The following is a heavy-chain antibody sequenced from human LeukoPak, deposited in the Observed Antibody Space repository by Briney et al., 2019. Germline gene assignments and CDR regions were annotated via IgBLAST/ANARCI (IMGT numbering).Heavy chain of an antibody. CDR1: GFTVSSNY. D-gene: IGHD6-19*01. V-gene: IGHV3-53*01. J-gene: IGHJ4*02. CDR3: ARARVNSGWYGFFDY. CDR2: IYSGGST. Sequence: GGSLRLSCAASGFTVSSNYMSWVRQAPGKGLEWVSVIYSGGSTYYADSVKGRFTISKDNSKNTLYLQMNSLRAEDTAVYYCARARVNSGWYGFFDYWGQGALVTVSS.